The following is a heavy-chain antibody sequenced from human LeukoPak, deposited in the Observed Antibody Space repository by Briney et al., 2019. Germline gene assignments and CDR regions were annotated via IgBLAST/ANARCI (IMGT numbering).Heavy chain of an antibody. CDR1: GGSFSGYY. D-gene: IGHD5-18*01. CDR2: IYHSGST. V-gene: IGHV4-34*01. Sequence: SETLSLACAVYGGSFSGYYWSWIRQPPGKGLEWIGYIYHSGSTYYNPSLKSRVTISVDRSKNQFSLKLSSVTAADTAVYYCARSRYSYGYNWFDPWGQGTLVTVSS. CDR3: ARSRYSYGYNWFDP. J-gene: IGHJ5*02.